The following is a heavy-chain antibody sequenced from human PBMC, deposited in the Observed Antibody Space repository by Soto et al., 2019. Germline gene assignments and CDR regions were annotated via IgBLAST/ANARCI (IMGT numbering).Heavy chain of an antibody. CDR3: AHSMARYFDLLLRGAFDI. Sequence: QITLKESGPTLVKPTQTLTLTCTFSGFSLSTSGVGVGWIRQPPGKALEGLALIYWDDDKRYSPSLKSRLTITKDTPKNQVVLKMTNMDPVDTATYYCAHSMARYFDLLLRGAFDIWGQGTMVTVSS. J-gene: IGHJ3*02. D-gene: IGHD3-9*01. CDR2: IYWDDDK. CDR1: GFSLSTSGVG. V-gene: IGHV2-5*02.